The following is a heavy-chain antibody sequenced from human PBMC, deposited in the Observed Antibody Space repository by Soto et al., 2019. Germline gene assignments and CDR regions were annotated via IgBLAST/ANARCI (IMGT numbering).Heavy chain of an antibody. CDR2: IGAHNGDT. V-gene: IGHV1-18*01. D-gene: IGHD3-3*01. CDR1: GYTFTTYG. Sequence: GASVKVSCKASGYTFTTYGFTWVRQAPGQGLKWMGWIGAHNGDTNYVQKFQGRVTMTTETYTTTSYMELRNLTSDDTAVYFCARDWRGAEGFDPWGQGTLVTVSS. J-gene: IGHJ5*02. CDR3: ARDWRGAEGFDP.